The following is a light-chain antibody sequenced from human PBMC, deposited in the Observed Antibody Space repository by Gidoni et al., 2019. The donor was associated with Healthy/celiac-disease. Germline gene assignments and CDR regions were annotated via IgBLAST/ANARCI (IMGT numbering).Light chain of an antibody. J-gene: IGKJ1*01. Sequence: DIHMPPSPSTLSASVGDRVTITCRASQSISSLLAWYQQKTGKAPKLLIYDASSLESGVPSRFSGSGSGTEFTLTISSLQPDDFATYYCQQYNSYSPWTFGQGTKVEIK. CDR1: QSISSL. CDR2: DAS. CDR3: QQYNSYSPWT. V-gene: IGKV1-5*01.